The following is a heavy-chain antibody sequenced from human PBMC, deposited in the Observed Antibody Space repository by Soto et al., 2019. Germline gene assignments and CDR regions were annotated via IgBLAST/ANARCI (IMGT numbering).Heavy chain of an antibody. CDR3: ALGEYCSRPRVTSCPRSNYFDY. Sequence: GGSLRLSCVASGITFDNYDMNWVRQAPGKGLQWVSVISATGNYTYYADSVKGRFAISRDNSKNTVYLQMNNLRADDTAVYFCALGEYCSRPRVTSCPRSNYFDYWGQGTLVTVSS. CDR2: ISATGNYT. D-gene: IGHD2-2*01. J-gene: IGHJ4*02. CDR1: GITFDNYD. V-gene: IGHV3-23*01.